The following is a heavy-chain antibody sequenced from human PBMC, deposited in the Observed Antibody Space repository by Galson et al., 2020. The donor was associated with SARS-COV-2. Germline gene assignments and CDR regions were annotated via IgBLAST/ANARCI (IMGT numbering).Heavy chain of an antibody. CDR2: INHGGRT. J-gene: IGHJ4*02. CDR3: ARGVTDLRMIGVVITSVWSCFDY. Sequence: SQASETLSLTCAVYGGSFSDYYWSWIRQPPGKGLEWIGEINHGGRTNYNPSLKSRVTISVDSSKNQFSLKLSSVTAADTAVYYCARGVTDLRMIGVVITSVWSCFDYWGQGTLVTVSS. D-gene: IGHD3-22*01. V-gene: IGHV4-34*01. CDR1: GGSFSDYY.